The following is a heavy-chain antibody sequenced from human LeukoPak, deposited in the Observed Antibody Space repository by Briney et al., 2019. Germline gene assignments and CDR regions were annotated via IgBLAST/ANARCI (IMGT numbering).Heavy chain of an antibody. Sequence: SVKVSCKASGGTFSSYAISWVRQAPGQGVEWMGGIIPIFGTANYAQKFQGRVTITADESTSTAYMELSSLRSEYTAVYYCARDESGGWYRFDYWGQGTLVTVSS. J-gene: IGHJ4*02. D-gene: IGHD6-19*01. CDR2: IIPIFGTA. CDR1: GGTFSSYA. CDR3: ARDESGGWYRFDY. V-gene: IGHV1-69*13.